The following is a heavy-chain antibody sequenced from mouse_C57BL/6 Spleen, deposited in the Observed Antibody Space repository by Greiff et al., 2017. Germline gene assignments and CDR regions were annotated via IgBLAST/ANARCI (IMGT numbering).Heavy chain of an antibody. CDR3: ARAGFDYGSSHWYFDV. J-gene: IGHJ1*03. D-gene: IGHD1-1*01. Sequence: QVQLQQSGAELVKPGASVKLSCKASGYTFTSYWMQWVKQRPGQGLEWIGEIDPSDSYTNYNQKFKGKATLTVDTSSSTAYMQLSSLTSEDSAVYYCARAGFDYGSSHWYFDVWGTGTTVTVSS. V-gene: IGHV1-50*01. CDR2: IDPSDSYT. CDR1: GYTFTSYW.